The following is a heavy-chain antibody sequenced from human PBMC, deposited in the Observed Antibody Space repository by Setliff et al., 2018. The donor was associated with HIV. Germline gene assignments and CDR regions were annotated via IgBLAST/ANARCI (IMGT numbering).Heavy chain of an antibody. Sequence: SETLSLTCIVSRGSISSTSHYWGWVRQSPGRRLEWIGSIYYSGRTYYNPSLKSRFTMSVDTSTNQFSLDLTSVTAADTAVYFCAGEIAPAARLPNVGGPPPPGYYHYMDVWGKGTTVTVSS. J-gene: IGHJ6*03. CDR1: RGSISSTSHY. CDR2: IYYSGRT. CDR3: AGEIAPAARLPNVGGPPPPGYYHYMDV. D-gene: IGHD2-8*01. V-gene: IGHV4-39*07.